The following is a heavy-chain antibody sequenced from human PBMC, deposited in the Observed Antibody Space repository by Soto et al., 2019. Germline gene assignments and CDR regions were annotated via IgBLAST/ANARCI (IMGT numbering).Heavy chain of an antibody. CDR3: ARDLIVRGVPNWFDP. D-gene: IGHD3-10*01. Sequence: LSLTCTVSGGSISSYYWSWIRQPPGKGLEWIGYIYYSGSTNYNPSLKSRVTISVDTSKNQFSLKLSSVTAADTAVYYCARDLIVRGVPNWFDPWGQGTLVTVSS. CDR1: GGSISSYY. V-gene: IGHV4-59*12. CDR2: IYYSGST. J-gene: IGHJ5*02.